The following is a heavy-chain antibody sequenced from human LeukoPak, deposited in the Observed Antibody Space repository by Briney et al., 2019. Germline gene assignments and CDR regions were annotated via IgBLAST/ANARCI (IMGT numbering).Heavy chain of an antibody. Sequence: QPGGSLRLSCAASGFTFSSYGMDWVRQAPGKGLEWVAFIRYDGSNTFYTDSVKGRFTISRDNSKNTLYLQMNSLRPEDTAVYYCAKSQYQLRWGDYFDYWGQGTLVTVSS. CDR3: AKSQYQLRWGDYFDY. CDR2: IRYDGSNT. V-gene: IGHV3-30*02. J-gene: IGHJ4*02. D-gene: IGHD4-23*01. CDR1: GFTFSSYG.